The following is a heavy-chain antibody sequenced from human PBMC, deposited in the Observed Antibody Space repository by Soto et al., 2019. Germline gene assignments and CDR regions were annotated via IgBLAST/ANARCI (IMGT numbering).Heavy chain of an antibody. Sequence: QVQLVQSGAEVKKPGASVKVSCKASGYTFTSYAMHWVRQAPGQRLEWVGWINAGNGNTKYSQKFQGRVTITRDTSASTAYMELSSLRSEDTAVYYCARAYYDSRGLDYWGQGTLVTVSS. J-gene: IGHJ4*02. D-gene: IGHD3-22*01. CDR1: GYTFTSYA. CDR2: INAGNGNT. V-gene: IGHV1-3*01. CDR3: ARAYYDSRGLDY.